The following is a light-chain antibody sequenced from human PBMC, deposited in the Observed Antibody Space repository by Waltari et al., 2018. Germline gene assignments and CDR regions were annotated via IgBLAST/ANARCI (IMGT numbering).Light chain of an antibody. V-gene: IGLV2-14*03. CDR2: DVT. J-gene: IGLJ3*02. Sequence: QSALTQPASVSGSPGQSITISCPGTSSDVGLYYVSWYQQHPGIVPKLMIFDVTNRPSGVSSRFSGSKSGSTASLTISGLQTEDEADYYCSSYTISSTWVFGGGTKLTVL. CDR3: SSYTISSTWV. CDR1: SSDVGLYY.